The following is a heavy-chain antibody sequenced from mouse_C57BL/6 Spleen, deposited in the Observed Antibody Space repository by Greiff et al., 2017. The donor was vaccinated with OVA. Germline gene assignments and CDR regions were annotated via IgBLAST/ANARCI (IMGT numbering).Heavy chain of an antibody. CDR2: IYPGDGDT. CDR3: ARSGAQAAYYYAMDY. D-gene: IGHD3-2*02. CDR1: GYAFSSSW. J-gene: IGHJ4*01. V-gene: IGHV1-82*01. Sequence: VQRVESGPELVKPGASVKISCKASGYAFSSSWMNWVKQRPGKGLEWIGRIYPGDGDTNYNGKFKGKATLTADKSSSTAYMQLSSLTSEDSAVYFCARSGAQAAYYYAMDYWGQGTSVTVSS.